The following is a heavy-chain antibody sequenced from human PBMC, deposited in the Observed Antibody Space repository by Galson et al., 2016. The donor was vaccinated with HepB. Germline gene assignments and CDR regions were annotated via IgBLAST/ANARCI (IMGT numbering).Heavy chain of an antibody. Sequence: SETLSLTCTVSGGSISSSSYYWGWIRQPPGKGLEWIGSIYYSGSTYYNPSLKSRVTISVDTSKNQFSPTLSSVTAADTAVYYCARSRGSIAVAAIDYWGRGTLVTVSS. V-gene: IGHV4-39*01. D-gene: IGHD6-19*01. CDR2: IYYSGST. J-gene: IGHJ4*02. CDR3: ARSRGSIAVAAIDY. CDR1: GGSISSSSYY.